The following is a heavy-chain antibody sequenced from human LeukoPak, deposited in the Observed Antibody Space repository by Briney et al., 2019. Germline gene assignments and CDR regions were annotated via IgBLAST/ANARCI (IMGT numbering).Heavy chain of an antibody. D-gene: IGHD3-22*01. J-gene: IGHJ4*02. V-gene: IGHV1-69*06. CDR1: GGTFSSYA. Sequence: ASVKVSCKASGGTFSSYAISWVRQAPGQGLEWMGGIIPIFGTANYAQKFQGRVTITADKSTSTAYMELSSLRSEDTAVYYCARGRSDSSGYYFGVDYFDYWGQGTLVTVSS. CDR2: IIPIFGTA. CDR3: ARGRSDSSGYYFGVDYFDY.